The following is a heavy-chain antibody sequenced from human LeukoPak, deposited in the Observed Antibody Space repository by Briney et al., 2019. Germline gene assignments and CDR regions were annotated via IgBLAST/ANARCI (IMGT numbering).Heavy chain of an antibody. Sequence: PGGSLRLSCAASGFTFSSYGMSWVRQAPGKGPEWVAVISYDGSNKYYADSVKGRFTISRDNSKNTLYLQMNSLRAEDTAVYYCAKDRVGYSSSWLDYWGQGTLVTVSS. CDR2: ISYDGSNK. D-gene: IGHD6-13*01. J-gene: IGHJ4*02. V-gene: IGHV3-30*18. CDR1: GFTFSSYG. CDR3: AKDRVGYSSSWLDY.